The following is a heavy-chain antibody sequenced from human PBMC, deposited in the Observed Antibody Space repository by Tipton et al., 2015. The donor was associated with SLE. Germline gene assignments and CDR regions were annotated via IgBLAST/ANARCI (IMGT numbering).Heavy chain of an antibody. CDR1: GFNFSNYE. J-gene: IGHJ3*02. CDR3: AKVTTGAFDM. CDR2: ISSSGSER. D-gene: IGHD1-14*01. Sequence: SLRLSCAASGFNFSNYEMNWVRQAPGKGLEWVSHISSSGSERNYADSVKGRFTISRDNAWNSLYLQMNRLRAEDTAIYYCAKVTTGAFDMWGQGTKVTVSS. V-gene: IGHV3-48*03.